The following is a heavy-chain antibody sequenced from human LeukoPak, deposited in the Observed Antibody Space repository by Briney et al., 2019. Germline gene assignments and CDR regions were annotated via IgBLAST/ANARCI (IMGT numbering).Heavy chain of an antibody. CDR3: ARGKQQLVPPFDY. J-gene: IGHJ4*02. CDR2: IHPSGEI. Sequence: PSETLSLTCTVSGGSISSYYWNWIRQPPGKGLEWIGEIHPSGEINYNPSLKSRVTISLDKSKNQFSLKMTSVTAADTAIYYCARGKQQLVPPFDYWGQGALVTVSS. V-gene: IGHV4-4*09. CDR1: GGSISSYY. D-gene: IGHD6-13*01.